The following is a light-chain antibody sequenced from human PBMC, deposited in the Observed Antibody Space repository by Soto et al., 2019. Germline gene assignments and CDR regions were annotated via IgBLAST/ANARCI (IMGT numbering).Light chain of an antibody. J-gene: IGKJ2*01. CDR3: HQRRRGYT. Sequence: EIVLTQSPATLSLSPGERATLSCRASQSISSYLAWYQQKPGQAPRLLIYDASNRATGIPAMFSGSGSGTDFTLTITSLESDDFAVYSCHQRRRGYTFGHGTKLELK. CDR1: QSISSY. CDR2: DAS. V-gene: IGKV3-11*01.